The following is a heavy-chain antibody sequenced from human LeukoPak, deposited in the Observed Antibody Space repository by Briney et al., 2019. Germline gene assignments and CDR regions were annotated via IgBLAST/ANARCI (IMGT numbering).Heavy chain of an antibody. Sequence: GESLKISCKGSGYSFTNYWIGWVRQMPGKGLEWMGIIYPGDSDTRYGPSFQGQVTISADKYISTAYLQWSSLKASDTAMYYCARHRGYYNLDFDLWGRGTLVTVSS. V-gene: IGHV5-51*01. CDR2: IYPGDSDT. D-gene: IGHD5-24*01. CDR3: ARHRGYYNLDFDL. J-gene: IGHJ2*01. CDR1: GYSFTNYW.